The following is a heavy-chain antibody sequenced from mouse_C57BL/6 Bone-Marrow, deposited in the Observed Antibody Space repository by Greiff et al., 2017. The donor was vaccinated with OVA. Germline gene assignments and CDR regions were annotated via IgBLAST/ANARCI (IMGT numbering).Heavy chain of an antibody. J-gene: IGHJ2*01. Sequence: VQLQQSGPELVKPGASVKISCKASGYAFSSSWMNWVKQRPGKGLEWIGRIYPGDGDTNYNGKFKGKATLTADKSSSTAYMQLSSLTSEDSAVYFCARSLTGTHFDYWGQGTTLTVSS. V-gene: IGHV1-82*01. CDR3: ARSLTGTHFDY. D-gene: IGHD4-1*01. CDR1: GYAFSSSW. CDR2: IYPGDGDT.